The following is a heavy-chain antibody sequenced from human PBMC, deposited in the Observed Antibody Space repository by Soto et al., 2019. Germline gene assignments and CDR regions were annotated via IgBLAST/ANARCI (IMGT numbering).Heavy chain of an antibody. CDR2: LNPNSGGT. Sequence: ASVKVSCKASGCSFTGYYMHWVRPAPGQGLEWMGWLNPNSGGTNYAQEFQGRVTMTRDTSSSTAYMELSRLRSDDTAVYYCARVLLRYLDWSRGAMDVCGQGTTATVSS. CDR1: GCSFTGYY. D-gene: IGHD3-9*01. CDR3: ARVLLRYLDWSRGAMDV. J-gene: IGHJ6*02. V-gene: IGHV1-2*02.